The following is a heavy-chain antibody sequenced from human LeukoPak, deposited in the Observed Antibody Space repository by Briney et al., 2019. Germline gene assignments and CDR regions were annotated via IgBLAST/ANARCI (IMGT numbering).Heavy chain of an antibody. D-gene: IGHD6-19*01. CDR2: FDPEDGET. Sequence: ASVRVSCKVSGYTLTELSMHWVGQAPGKGLEWMGGFDPEDGETIYAQKFQGRVTMTEDTSTDTAYMELSSLRSEDTAAYYCATDIAVAGNYWGQGTLVTVSS. CDR1: GYTLTELS. CDR3: ATDIAVAGNY. J-gene: IGHJ4*02. V-gene: IGHV1-24*01.